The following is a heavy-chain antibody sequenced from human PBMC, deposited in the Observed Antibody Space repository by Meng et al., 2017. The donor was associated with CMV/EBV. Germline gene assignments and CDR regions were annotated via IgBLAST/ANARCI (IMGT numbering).Heavy chain of an antibody. CDR2: ISGSGGST. CDR3: AKDFFWDIVVVPSTGGAFDI. J-gene: IGHJ3*02. D-gene: IGHD2-2*01. V-gene: IGHV3-23*01. Sequence: GESLKISCAAPGFTFSSYAMSWVRQAPGKGLEWVSAISGSGGSTYYADSVKGRFTISRDNSKNTLYLQMNSLRAEDTAVYYCAKDFFWDIVVVPSTGGAFDIWGQGTMVTVSS. CDR1: GFTFSSYA.